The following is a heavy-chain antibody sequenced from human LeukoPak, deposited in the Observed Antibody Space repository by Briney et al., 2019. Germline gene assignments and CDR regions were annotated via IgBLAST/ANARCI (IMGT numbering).Heavy chain of an antibody. V-gene: IGHV5-51*01. D-gene: IGHD6-19*01. CDR2: IYPGDSAT. Sequence: GESLKISCKGSGYSFTTYWIGWVSQMPGKGLESMAIIYPGDSATRYNTSFQGQVTISADKSISSAYLQWSSLKASDTAMYYCARLDSSGWYYFDYWGQGTLVTVSS. CDR3: ARLDSSGWYYFDY. J-gene: IGHJ4*02. CDR1: GYSFTTYW.